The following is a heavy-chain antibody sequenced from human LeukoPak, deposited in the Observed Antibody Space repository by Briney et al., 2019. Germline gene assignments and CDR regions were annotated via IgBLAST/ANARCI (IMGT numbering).Heavy chain of an antibody. CDR2: IKTDGTYT. J-gene: IGHJ6*02. V-gene: IGHV3-74*01. CDR1: EFTLSGVA. D-gene: IGHD2/OR15-2a*01. Sequence: GGSLRPTCAVPEFTLSGVATTCVRQAPGKGLVWVSRIKTDGTYTSYADSVKGRFTISRDNAKSTLYLQMNALRGEDSAVYYCASEENDLDVWGQGTTVTVSS. CDR3: ASEENDLDV.